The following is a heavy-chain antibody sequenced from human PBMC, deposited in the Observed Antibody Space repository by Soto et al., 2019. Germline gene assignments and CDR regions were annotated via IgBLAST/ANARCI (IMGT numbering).Heavy chain of an antibody. CDR1: GFSFTDVW. CDR2: IKRKMDGETT. J-gene: IGHJ3*02. V-gene: IGHV3-15*01. CDR3: AVEAQCCSVDCPGAFDI. Sequence: EVQLVESGGGVAKPGGSLRLSCEASGFSFTDVWMTWVRQAPGKGLEWVGRIKRKMDGETTKYAAPVKGRCSISRDDSKNTLFLQMNSLKNEDTAVYFCAVEAQCCSVDCPGAFDIWGQGTMVTVSS. D-gene: IGHD2-15*01.